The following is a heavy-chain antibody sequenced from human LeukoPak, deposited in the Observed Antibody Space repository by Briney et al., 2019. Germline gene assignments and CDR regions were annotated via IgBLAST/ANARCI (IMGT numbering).Heavy chain of an antibody. CDR2: IYSGGST. CDR3: ARAPNPHAFDP. V-gene: IGHV3-66*01. D-gene: IGHD2-2*01. Sequence: GGSLRLSCAASGFTVSSNYMSWVRQAPGKGLEWVSVIYSGGSTYYADSVKGRFTISRDNSKNTLYLQMNSLRAEDTAVYYCARAPNPHAFDPWGQGTLVTVSS. J-gene: IGHJ5*02. CDR1: GFTVSSNY.